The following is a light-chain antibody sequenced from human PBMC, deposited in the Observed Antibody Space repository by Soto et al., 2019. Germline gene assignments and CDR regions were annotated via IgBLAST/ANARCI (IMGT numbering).Light chain of an antibody. V-gene: IGLV2-14*01. CDR1: SSDVDGYKY. J-gene: IGLJ1*01. CDR2: DVS. Sequence: QSVRTQPASVSGSPGQSIIISCTGTSSDVDGYKYVSWYQQHPGKAPKLVIYDVSNRPSGVSRRFSGSKSGNTASLTISGLQAEDEADYYCSSYTSSNTLVFGTGTKVTVL. CDR3: SSYTSSNTLV.